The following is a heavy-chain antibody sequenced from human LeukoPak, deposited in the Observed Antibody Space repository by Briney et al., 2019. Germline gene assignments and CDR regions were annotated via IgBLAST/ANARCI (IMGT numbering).Heavy chain of an antibody. V-gene: IGHV4-31*03. Sequence: QPSETLSLTCTVSGASFNSDDQYWNWIRQSPGKGLEWIGSIHPSGMLYNNPSLESRVTMSRDTSKNQFSLNLNSVTAADTAVYFCSRGLDSRKFGYWGQGILVTVSS. CDR1: GASFNSDDQY. J-gene: IGHJ4*02. CDR3: SRGLDSRKFGY. CDR2: IHPSGML. D-gene: IGHD3-22*01.